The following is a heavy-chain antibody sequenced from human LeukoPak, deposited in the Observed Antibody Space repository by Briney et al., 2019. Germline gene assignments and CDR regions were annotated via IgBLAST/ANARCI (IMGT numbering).Heavy chain of an antibody. J-gene: IGHJ4*02. CDR1: GFTFSDYY. V-gene: IGHV3-11*06. CDR2: ISSSSSYI. D-gene: IGHD6-19*01. CDR3: ARDLYSSGNY. Sequence: GGSLRLSCAASGFTFSDYYMSWIRQAPGKGLEWVSSISSSSSYIYYADSVKGRFTISRDNAKNSLYLQMDSLRAEDTAVYYCARDLYSSGNYWGQGTLVTVSS.